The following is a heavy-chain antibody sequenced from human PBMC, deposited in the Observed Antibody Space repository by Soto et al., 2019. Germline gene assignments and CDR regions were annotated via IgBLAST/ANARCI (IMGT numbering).Heavy chain of an antibody. CDR2: INSDGSST. Sequence: EVQLVESGGDLVLPGGSLRLSCAASGFTFSSYWMHWVHQTPGKGLVWVSRINSDGSSTNYADSVKGRFTISRDNAKNTLYLQMNSLRAEDTAVYYCYKRLNGYNYGSWGQGTLVTVS. V-gene: IGHV3-74*01. CDR1: GFTFSSYW. CDR3: YKRLNGYNYGS. D-gene: IGHD5-18*01. J-gene: IGHJ5*02.